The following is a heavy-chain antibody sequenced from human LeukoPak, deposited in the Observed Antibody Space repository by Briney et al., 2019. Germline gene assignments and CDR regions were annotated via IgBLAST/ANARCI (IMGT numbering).Heavy chain of an antibody. CDR3: VKDLGRYRNNCFDY. CDR2: ISGSGGGT. CDR1: GFPFSDYY. J-gene: IGHJ4*02. V-gene: IGHV3-23*01. Sequence: GGSLRLSCAASGFPFSDYYMSWVRQAPEKGREWVSTISGSGGGTYYADTVKGRFTISRDDSKNTLYLQINSLRAEDTAVYYCVKDLGRYRNNCFDYWGQGTLVTVSS. D-gene: IGHD1-26*01.